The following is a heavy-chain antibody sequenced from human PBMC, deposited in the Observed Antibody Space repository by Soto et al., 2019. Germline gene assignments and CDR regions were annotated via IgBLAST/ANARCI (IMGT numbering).Heavy chain of an antibody. CDR1: GASIISSNYY. V-gene: IGHV4-39*01. CDR2: IYYTGST. Sequence: SETLSLTCNVSGASIISSNYYWAWIRQPPGTGLEWIGTIYYTGSTYYNPSLKSRITMSVDTSKNQFSLRLSSVTAADTAVYYCARLNKPGWFDPWGQGTLVTVSS. J-gene: IGHJ5*02. CDR3: ARLNKPGWFDP.